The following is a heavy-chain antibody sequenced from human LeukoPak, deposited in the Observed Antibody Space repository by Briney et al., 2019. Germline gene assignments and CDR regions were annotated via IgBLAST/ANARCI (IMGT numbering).Heavy chain of an antibody. Sequence: GASVKVSCKASGYTFTSYDINWVRQATGQGLEWMGWMNPNSGNTGYAQKFQGRVTMTRNTSISTAYMELSSLRSEDTAVYYCARAFLTDQLLRRSLRGQARWFDPWGQGTLVTVSS. V-gene: IGHV1-8*01. CDR1: GYTFTSYD. CDR2: MNPNSGNT. J-gene: IGHJ5*02. D-gene: IGHD2-2*01. CDR3: ARAFLTDQLLRRSLRGQARWFDP.